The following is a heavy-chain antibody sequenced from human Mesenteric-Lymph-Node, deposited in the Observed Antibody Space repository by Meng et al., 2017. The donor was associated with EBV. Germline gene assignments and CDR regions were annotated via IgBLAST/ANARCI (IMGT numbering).Heavy chain of an antibody. CDR3: AGWSARLEY. V-gene: IGHV2-5*02. J-gene: IGHJ4*02. CDR1: GFSLCTRWVL. Sequence: ISSQGCGPTLVQPTHPPTLSCTFSGFSLCTRWVLVGWIRRPPGQALEWLALVYWDDDKRYSPSLKSRLSITKNTSNIQVVLTMADMDPVDTGTYYCAGWSARLEYWGPGTLVTVSS. D-gene: IGHD3-3*01. CDR2: VYWDDDK.